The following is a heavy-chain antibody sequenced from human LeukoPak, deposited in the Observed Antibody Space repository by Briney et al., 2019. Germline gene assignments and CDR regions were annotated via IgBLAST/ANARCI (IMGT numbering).Heavy chain of an antibody. V-gene: IGHV3-30*15. CDR2: ISYDGSDE. D-gene: IGHD2-2*02. CDR1: GFIFRTYT. CDR3: ARDGGYCRCSSCYRTWNMDV. J-gene: IGHJ6*03. Sequence: PGGSLRLSCAASGFIFRTYTMHWVRQTPDKGLEWVAIISYDGSDEYCAGSVKGRFKVSRDNSNNTLYLQVSSLRSEDAGVYYGARDGGYCRCSSCYRTWNMDVWGKGTTVIVSS.